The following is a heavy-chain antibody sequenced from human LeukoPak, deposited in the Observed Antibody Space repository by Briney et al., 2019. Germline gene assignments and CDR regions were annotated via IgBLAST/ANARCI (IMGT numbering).Heavy chain of an antibody. CDR2: ISSSSSYI. D-gene: IGHD3-22*01. CDR1: GFTASNNY. Sequence: PGGSLRLSCAASGFTASNNYMSWVRQAPGKGLEWVSSISSSSSYIYYADSVKGRFTISRDNAKNSLYLQMNSLRAEDTAVYYCAREAVLVTYYYDSSGYPTFDYWGQGTLVTVSS. CDR3: AREAVLVTYYYDSSGYPTFDY. J-gene: IGHJ4*02. V-gene: IGHV3-21*01.